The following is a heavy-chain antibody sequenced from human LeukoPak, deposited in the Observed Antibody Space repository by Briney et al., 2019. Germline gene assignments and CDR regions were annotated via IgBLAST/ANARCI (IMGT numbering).Heavy chain of an antibody. J-gene: IGHJ4*02. D-gene: IGHD3-22*01. V-gene: IGHV3-48*03. CDR1: GFTFSSYE. CDR3: AKDKGSHYYDSSGYFANGGLDY. Sequence: GGSLRLSCAASGFTFSSYEMNWVRQAPGKGLEWVSYISSSGSTIYYADSVKGRFTISRDNSKNTLYLQMNSLRAEDTAVYYCAKDKGSHYYDSSGYFANGGLDYWGQGTLVTVSS. CDR2: ISSSGSTI.